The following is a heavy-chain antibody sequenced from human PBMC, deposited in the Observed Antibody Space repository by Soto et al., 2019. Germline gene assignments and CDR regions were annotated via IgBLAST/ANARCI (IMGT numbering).Heavy chain of an antibody. D-gene: IGHD6-13*01. J-gene: IGHJ4*02. CDR1: GFSFSGYG. CDR2: ISYDGGNK. CDR3: AKSLLFYSGSNDDY. Sequence: QVQLVESGGGVVQPGRSLRLSCAASGFSFSGYGMHWVRQAPGKGLEWVAVISYDGGNKYYADSVKGRFTISRDNSKNTLFLQMNSLRTEDTAVYYCAKSLLFYSGSNDDYWGQGTLVTVSS. V-gene: IGHV3-30*18.